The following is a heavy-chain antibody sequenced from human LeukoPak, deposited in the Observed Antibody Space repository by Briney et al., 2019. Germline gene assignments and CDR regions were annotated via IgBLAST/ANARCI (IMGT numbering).Heavy chain of an antibody. V-gene: IGHV3-21*01. CDR2: ISSSSSYI. Sequence: GGSLRLSCAASGFTFSSYSMNWVRQAPGKGLEWVSSISSSSSYIYYADSVKGRFAISRDNAKNSLHLQMNSLRAEDTAVYYCARDEYGDYGFMDFWGQGTLVTVSS. D-gene: IGHD4-17*01. CDR1: GFTFSSYS. CDR3: ARDEYGDYGFMDF. J-gene: IGHJ4*02.